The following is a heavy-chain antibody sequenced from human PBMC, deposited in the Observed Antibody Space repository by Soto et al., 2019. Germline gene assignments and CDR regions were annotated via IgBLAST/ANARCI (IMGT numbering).Heavy chain of an antibody. Sequence: ASVKVSCKASGYTFTSYDINWVRQAPGQGLEWMGWINAYNGNTNYAQKFQGRVTMTTDTSTSTAYMELRSLRSDDTAVYYCARAHPNWFDPWGQGTLVTVSS. J-gene: IGHJ5*02. CDR1: GYTFTSYD. CDR3: ARAHPNWFDP. V-gene: IGHV1-18*01. CDR2: INAYNGNT.